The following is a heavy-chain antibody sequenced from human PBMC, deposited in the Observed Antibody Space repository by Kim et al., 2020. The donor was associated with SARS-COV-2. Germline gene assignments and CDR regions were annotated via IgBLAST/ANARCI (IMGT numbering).Heavy chain of an antibody. Sequence: GGSLRLSCVASGFTFSSYWMHWVRQAPGKGLVWVSRVNSDGSSTSYADSVKGRFTISRDNARNTLYLQMNSLRAEDTAVYYCASLSNRYDWDKFDYWGQGTLVTVSS. D-gene: IGHD3-16*01. CDR1: GFTFSSYW. J-gene: IGHJ4*02. V-gene: IGHV3-74*01. CDR3: ASLSNRYDWDKFDY. CDR2: VNSDGSST.